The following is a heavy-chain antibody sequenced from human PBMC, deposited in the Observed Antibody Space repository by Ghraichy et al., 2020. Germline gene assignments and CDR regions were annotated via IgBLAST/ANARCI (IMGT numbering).Heavy chain of an antibody. CDR2: ISWDGGST. CDR3: AKDRESSSPRWGAFDI. CDR1: GFTFDDYT. J-gene: IGHJ3*02. V-gene: IGHV3-43*01. Sequence: GESLNISCAASGFTFDDYTMHWVRQAPGKGLEWVSLISWDGGSTYYADSVKGRFTISRDNSKNSLYLQMNSLRTEDTALYYCAKDRESSSPRWGAFDIWGQGTMVTVSS. D-gene: IGHD2-15*01.